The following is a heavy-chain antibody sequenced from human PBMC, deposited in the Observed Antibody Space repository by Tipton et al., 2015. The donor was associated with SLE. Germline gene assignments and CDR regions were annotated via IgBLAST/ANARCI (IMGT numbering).Heavy chain of an antibody. CDR3: AKDLMGSSRSYFDY. Sequence: GSLRLSCAAPGFTLTNYAMSWVRQAPGKGLEWVSAISGSGGSTYYADSLKGRFTISRDNSKNTLYLQMNSLRVEDTAVYYCAKDLMGSSRSYFDYWGQGTLVTVSS. CDR2: ISGSGGST. J-gene: IGHJ4*02. D-gene: IGHD6-6*01. CDR1: GFTLTNYA. V-gene: IGHV3-23*01.